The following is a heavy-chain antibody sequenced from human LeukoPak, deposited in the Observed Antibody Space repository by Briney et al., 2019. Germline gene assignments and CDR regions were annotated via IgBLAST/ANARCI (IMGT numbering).Heavy chain of an antibody. V-gene: IGHV4-59*13. D-gene: IGHD6-19*01. J-gene: IGHJ6*04. Sequence: SETLSRTCTVSGRSISSYYSNWIRQPPGKGLEWIGYIYYSGSTSYNPSLKSRVTISVDTSKNQFSLKLSSVTAADTAVYHCARGSSSGWFLGDVWGKGTTVTVSS. CDR2: IYYSGST. CDR1: GRSISSYY. CDR3: ARGSSSGWFLGDV.